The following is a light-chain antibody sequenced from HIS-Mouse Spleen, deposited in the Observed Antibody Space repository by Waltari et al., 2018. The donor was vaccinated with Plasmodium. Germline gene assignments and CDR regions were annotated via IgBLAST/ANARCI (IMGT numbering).Light chain of an antibody. CDR1: QGISSY. CDR2: AAS. J-gene: IGKJ4*01. Sequence: AIRMTPSPSSLSASTGDRVTIPCRASQGISSYLAWYQQKPGKAPKLLIYAASTLQSGVPSRFSGSGSGTDFTLTISCLQSEDFATYYCQQYYSYPPLTFGGGTKVEIK. CDR3: QQYYSYPPLT. V-gene: IGKV1-8*01.